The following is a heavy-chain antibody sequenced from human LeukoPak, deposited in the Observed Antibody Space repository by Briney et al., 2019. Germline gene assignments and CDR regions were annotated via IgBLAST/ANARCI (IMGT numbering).Heavy chain of an antibody. J-gene: IGHJ5*02. CDR3: ARRVAGSGPHNWFDP. CDR2: IYYRGST. CDR1: GGSISSYY. D-gene: IGHD1-14*01. Sequence: ASETLSLTCTVSGGSISSYYWSWIRQPPGKGLEWIGYIYYRGSTNYNPSLKSRVTISVDTSKNQFSLKLSSVTAADTAVYYCARRVAGSGPHNWFDPWGQGTLVTVSS. V-gene: IGHV4-59*08.